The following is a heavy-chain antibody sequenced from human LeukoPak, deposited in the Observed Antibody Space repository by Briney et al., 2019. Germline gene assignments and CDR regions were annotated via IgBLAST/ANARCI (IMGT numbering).Heavy chain of an antibody. D-gene: IGHD3-16*01. J-gene: IGHJ4*02. CDR3: ATQRGTYLWGTEFNY. CDR2: INPNSGDT. Sequence: ASVKVSCKASGYTFTCCYMHWVRQAPGQGLEWMGWINPNSGDTKFAREFQGRVTMPRDTSISTGYMGLSRLRSDDTAVYYCATQRGTYLWGTEFNYWGQGTLVTVSS. V-gene: IGHV1-2*02. CDR1: GYTFTCCY.